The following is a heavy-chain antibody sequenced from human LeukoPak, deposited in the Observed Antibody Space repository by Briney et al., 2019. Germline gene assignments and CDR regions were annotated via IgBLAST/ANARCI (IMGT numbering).Heavy chain of an antibody. J-gene: IGHJ4*02. V-gene: IGHV3-30*02. D-gene: IGHD3-10*01. CDR1: GFTFSSYG. CDR2: IRYDGSNK. Sequence: PGGSLRLSCAASGFTFSSYGMHWVRQAPGKGLEWVAFIRYDGSNKYYADSVKGRFTISRDNSKNTLYLQMNSLRAEDTAVYYCAKGAITMVRGATLYFDYWGQGTLVTVSP. CDR3: AKGAITMVRGATLYFDY.